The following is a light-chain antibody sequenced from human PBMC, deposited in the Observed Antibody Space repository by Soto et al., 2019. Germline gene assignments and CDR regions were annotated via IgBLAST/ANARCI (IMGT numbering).Light chain of an antibody. CDR3: HPYGASPYST. Sequence: EIVLTQSPGTLSLSPGERATLSCRTSQSVASLAWYQQKPGQAPRLLIYGSSTRATGIPDRFSGSGSGTDFTLTIRRLETEDFAMYYCHPYGASPYSTFGPGTKVDI. J-gene: IGKJ3*01. V-gene: IGKV3-20*01. CDR1: QSVAS. CDR2: GSS.